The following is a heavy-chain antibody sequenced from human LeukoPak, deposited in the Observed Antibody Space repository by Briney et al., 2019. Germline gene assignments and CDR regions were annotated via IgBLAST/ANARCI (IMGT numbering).Heavy chain of an antibody. CDR2: ISGSGGST. J-gene: IGHJ5*02. CDR3: ARDAGGGNNWFDP. CDR1: GFTFSSYA. D-gene: IGHD2-15*01. V-gene: IGHV3-23*01. Sequence: SGGSLRLSCAASGFTFSSYAMSWVRQAPGKGLEWVSAISGSGGSTYYADSVKGRFTISRDNAKNSLYLQMNSLRAEDTAVYYCARDAGGGNNWFDPWGQGTLVTVSS.